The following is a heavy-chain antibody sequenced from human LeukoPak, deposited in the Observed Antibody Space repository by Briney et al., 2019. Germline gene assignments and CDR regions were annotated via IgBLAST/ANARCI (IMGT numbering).Heavy chain of an antibody. D-gene: IGHD3-10*02. J-gene: IGHJ6*04. CDR3: AELGITMIGGV. Sequence: GGSLRLSCAASGFTFSSYSMNWVRQAPGKGLEWVSYISSSGSTLYYADSVKGRFTISRDNAKNSLYLQMNSLRAEDTAVYYCAELGITMIGGVWGKGTTVTISS. CDR2: ISSSGSTL. CDR1: GFTFSSYS. V-gene: IGHV3-48*04.